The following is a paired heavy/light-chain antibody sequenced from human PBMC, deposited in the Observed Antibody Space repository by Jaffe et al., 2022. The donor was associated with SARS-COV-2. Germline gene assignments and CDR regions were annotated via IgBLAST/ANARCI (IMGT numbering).Light chain of an antibody. CDR1: SSNIGSYY. CDR2: RNN. Sequence: QSVLTQPPSASGTPGQRVTISCSGSSSNIGSYYVYWYQHLPVTAPKLLIYRNNQRPSGVPDRFSGSKSGTSASLAISGLRSEDEGDYYCATWDDSLTGVVFGGGTKLTVL. V-gene: IGLV1-47*01. CDR3: ATWDDSLTGVV. J-gene: IGLJ2*01.
Heavy chain of an antibody. D-gene: IGHD2-2*01. CDR1: GFTFSSYA. CDR2: ISGSGGST. V-gene: IGHV3-23*01. CDR3: AKYGCSSTSCPLYYYYGMDV. Sequence: EVQLLESGGGLEQPGGSLRLSCAASGFTFSSYAMSWVRQAPGKGLEWVSAISGSGGSTYYGDSVKGRFTISRDNSKNTLYLQMNSLRAEDTAVYYCAKYGCSSTSCPLYYYYGMDVWGQGTTVTVSS. J-gene: IGHJ6*02.